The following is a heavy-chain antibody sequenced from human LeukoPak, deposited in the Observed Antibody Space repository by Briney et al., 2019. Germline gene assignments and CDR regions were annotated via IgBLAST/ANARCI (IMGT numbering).Heavy chain of an antibody. Sequence: SVKVSCKASGGTFSSYAISWVRQAPGQGLEWMGGIIPIFGTANYAQKFQGRVTITADESTSTAYMELSSRRSEDTAVYYCARDYLVVATITETYYYYYGMDVWGKGTTVTVSS. V-gene: IGHV1-69*01. CDR1: GGTFSSYA. CDR2: IIPIFGTA. CDR3: ARDYLVVATITETYYYYYGMDV. D-gene: IGHD5-12*01. J-gene: IGHJ6*04.